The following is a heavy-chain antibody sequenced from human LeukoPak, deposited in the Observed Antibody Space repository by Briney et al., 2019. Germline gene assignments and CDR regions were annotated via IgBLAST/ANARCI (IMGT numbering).Heavy chain of an antibody. V-gene: IGHV3-23*01. CDR3: AKEKGGLLWFGELFTWFDP. CDR2: ISGSGGST. CDR1: GFTVSSNY. D-gene: IGHD3-10*01. J-gene: IGHJ5*02. Sequence: PGGSLRLSCAASGFTVSSNYMSWVRQAPGKGLEWVSAISGSGGSTYYADSVKGRFTISRDNSKNTLYLQMNSLRAEDTAVYYCAKEKGGLLWFGELFTWFDPWGQGTLVTVSS.